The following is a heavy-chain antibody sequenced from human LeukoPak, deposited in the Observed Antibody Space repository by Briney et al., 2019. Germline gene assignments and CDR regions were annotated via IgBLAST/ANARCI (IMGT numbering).Heavy chain of an antibody. D-gene: IGHD6-13*01. CDR3: AKREAAAGRGFDF. V-gene: IGHV3-23*01. J-gene: IGHJ4*02. CDR2: ISDGGSST. CDR1: GFTFSSYA. Sequence: GGSLTLPCAASGFTFSSYAMSCVRQSPGKGLEWVSGISDGGSSTYYADSVKGRFTISRDNSKNTLYLQMNSLRAEDTAVYYCAKREAAAGRGFDFWGQGTLVTVSS.